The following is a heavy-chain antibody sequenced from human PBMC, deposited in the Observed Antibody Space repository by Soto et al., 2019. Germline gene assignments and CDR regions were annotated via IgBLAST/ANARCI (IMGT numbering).Heavy chain of an antibody. CDR2: ISYDGSNK. CDR1: GLTFSSYG. D-gene: IGHD2-2*01. Sequence: PGGSLRLSCAASGLTFSSYGMHWGRQAPGKGLEWVAVISYDGSNKYYADSVKGRFTISRDNSKNTLYLQMNSLRAEDTAVYYCAKGGNLGYCSSTSCYDGYSGYDLAPRPLVDWGQGTLVTV. CDR3: AKGGNLGYCSSTSCYDGYSGYDLAPRPLVD. J-gene: IGHJ4*02. V-gene: IGHV3-30*18.